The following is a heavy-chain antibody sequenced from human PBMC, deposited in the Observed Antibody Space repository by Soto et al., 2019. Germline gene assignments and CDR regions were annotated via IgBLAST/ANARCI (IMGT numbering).Heavy chain of an antibody. Sequence: ETLSLTCTVSGGSISSNYWTWIRQPPGKGLEWIGYVYNSGSTNYNPSLKSRVTISEDTSKSQFSLKVNSMTAADTAVYYCARYRREAVAGYTLDNWGQGILVT. V-gene: IGHV4-59*01. D-gene: IGHD6-13*01. CDR1: GGSISSNY. CDR3: ARYRREAVAGYTLDN. CDR2: VYNSGST. J-gene: IGHJ4*02.